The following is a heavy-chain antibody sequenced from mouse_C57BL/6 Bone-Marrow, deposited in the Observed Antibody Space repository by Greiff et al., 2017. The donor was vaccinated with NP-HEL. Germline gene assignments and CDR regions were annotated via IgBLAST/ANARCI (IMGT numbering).Heavy chain of an antibody. D-gene: IGHD1-1*01. CDR2: ISNGGGST. J-gene: IGHJ3*01. Sequence: EVKLVESGGGLVQPGGSLKLSCAASGFTFSDYYMYWVRQTPEKRLEWVAYISNGGGSTYYPDTVKGRFTISRDNAKNTLYLQMSRLKSEDTAMDYCARGGYYGDPFAYWGQGTLVTVSA. CDR3: ARGGYYGDPFAY. CDR1: GFTFSDYY. V-gene: IGHV5-12*01.